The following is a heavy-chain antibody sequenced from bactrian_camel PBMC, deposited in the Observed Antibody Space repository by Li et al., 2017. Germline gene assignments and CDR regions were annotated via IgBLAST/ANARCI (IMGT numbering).Heavy chain of an antibody. CDR3: AAEFPRRVRGVVQCGNEYVY. D-gene: IGHD5*01. CDR2: ITTGAGST. V-gene: IGHV3S40*01. CDR1: GFTFSNYY. Sequence: VQLVESGGGLVQPGGSLRLSCAASGFTFSNYYMTWVRQAPGKGLEWVSFITTGAGSTYYADAVKGRFTASKDNAANALYLQMNSLKPEDTAMYYCAAEFPRRVRGVVQCGNEYVYWGQGTQVTVS. J-gene: IGHJ4*01.